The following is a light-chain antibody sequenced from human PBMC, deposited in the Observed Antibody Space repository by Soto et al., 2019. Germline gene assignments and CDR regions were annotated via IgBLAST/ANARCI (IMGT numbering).Light chain of an antibody. CDR2: GAS. CDR3: QQYGTSPIN. Sequence: EVVLTQSPGTLSLSPEERATLSCRASQSIKNNFLAWYQQKPGQAPRLLIFGASSRSSGIPYRFSGSGSGTDFTLTVSRLEPEDFAVYYCQQYGTSPINFGQGTRLEI. J-gene: IGKJ5*01. CDR1: QSIKNNF. V-gene: IGKV3-20*01.